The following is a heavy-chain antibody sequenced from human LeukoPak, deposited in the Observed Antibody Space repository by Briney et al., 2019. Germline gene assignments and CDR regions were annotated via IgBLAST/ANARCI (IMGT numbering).Heavy chain of an antibody. CDR1: GFTFSHYV. D-gene: IGHD2-2*01. CDR3: AKDGFCRTTTCYPKHFDS. V-gene: IGHV3-30*18. CDR2: ISNDGNIK. Sequence: PGRSLRLSCAASGFTFSHYVMHGVRQAPGKGLEWVAFISNDGNIKYYEDSVKGRFTISRDNSKNTLYLEMNSLRAEDTAIFYCAKDGFCRTTTCYPKHFDSWGQGTLVTVSS. J-gene: IGHJ4*02.